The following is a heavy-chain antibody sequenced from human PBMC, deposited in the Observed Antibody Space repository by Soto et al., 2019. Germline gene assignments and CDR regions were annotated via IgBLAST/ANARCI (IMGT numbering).Heavy chain of an antibody. CDR1: DYTFNIYG. V-gene: IGHV1-18*01. Sequence: VQLVQSGAEVKKPGASVKVSCKASDYTFNIYGISWVRQTAGQGLEWMGWISTYNDNTNYAQKFQGRVTMPTDTSTSTAYMELRSLRSDDTAVYYCASSSGIVGATSMFAYWGQGTLVTVSS. D-gene: IGHD1-26*01. CDR3: ASSSGIVGATSMFAY. CDR2: ISTYNDNT. J-gene: IGHJ4*02.